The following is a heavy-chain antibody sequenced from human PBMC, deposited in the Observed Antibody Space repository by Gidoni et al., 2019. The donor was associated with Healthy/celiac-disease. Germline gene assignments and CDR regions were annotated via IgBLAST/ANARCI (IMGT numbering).Heavy chain of an antibody. Sequence: GMHWVRQAPGKGLEWVAVIWYDGSNKYYADSVKGRFTISRDNSKNTLYLQMNSLRAEDTAVYYCAREGYYGSGSYHGYFDYWGQGTLVTVSS. V-gene: IGHV3-33*01. D-gene: IGHD3-10*01. CDR1: G. CDR3: AREGYYGSGSYHGYFDY. J-gene: IGHJ4*02. CDR2: IWYDGSNK.